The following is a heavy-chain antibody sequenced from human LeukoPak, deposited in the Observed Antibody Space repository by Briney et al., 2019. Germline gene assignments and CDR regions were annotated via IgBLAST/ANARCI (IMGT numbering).Heavy chain of an antibody. CDR1: GFTFSTYT. D-gene: IGHD1-14*01. CDR3: AKDFGRNLGGPGY. J-gene: IGHJ4*02. V-gene: IGHV3-23*01. Sequence: GGSLRLSCAASGFTFSTYTMAWVRQAPGGGLEWVSGISDNGGRTYYADSAKGRFAISRDDSKSTLYLQMNSLRGEDTAVYYCAKDFGRNLGGPGYWGRGTLVIVSS. CDR2: ISDNGGRT.